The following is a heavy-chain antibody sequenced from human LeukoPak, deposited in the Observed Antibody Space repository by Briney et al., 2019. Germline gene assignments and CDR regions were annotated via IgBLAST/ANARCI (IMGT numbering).Heavy chain of an antibody. CDR3: VREGRYGDYEGY. D-gene: IGHD4-17*01. J-gene: IGHJ4*02. CDR1: GGSLSSYY. V-gene: IGHV4-4*07. CDR2: IYSSGST. Sequence: LTLSCTASGGSLSSYYWSWIRQPAGKGLEWIGRIYSSGSTNYNPSLKSRVTMSVDTSKNQFSLNLSSVAVADTAVYYCVREGRYGDYEGYWGQGTLVTVSS.